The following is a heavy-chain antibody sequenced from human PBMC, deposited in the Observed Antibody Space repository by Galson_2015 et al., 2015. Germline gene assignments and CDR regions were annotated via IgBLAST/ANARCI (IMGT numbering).Heavy chain of an antibody. CDR2: IVVASGNT. D-gene: IGHD6-19*01. CDR1: GFSFSSSA. V-gene: IGHV1-58*02. CDR3: AAGFIAVAGTPYYYHYYGLDV. Sequence: SVTLSCKASGFSFSSSAMQWVRQDRGQRLEWIGWIVVASGNTNYAQKFQERVTMTRDMSTSTAYMELSSLRSEDTAVYYCAAGFIAVAGTPYYYHYYGLDVWGQGTTVTVSS. J-gene: IGHJ6*02.